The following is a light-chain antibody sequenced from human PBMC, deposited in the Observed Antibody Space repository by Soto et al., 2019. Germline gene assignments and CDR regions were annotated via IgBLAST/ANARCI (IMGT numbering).Light chain of an antibody. CDR3: SSYTSRSRYV. CDR1: SSDVGKYDR. V-gene: IGLV2-18*02. J-gene: IGLJ1*01. Sequence: QSARTQPPSVSGAPGQSVTISCTGTSSDVGKYDRVSWYQQPPGTAPKLIIYEVTNRPSGVPARFSGSKSGNTASLTISGLQAEDEADYYCSSYTSRSRYVFGTGTKVTVL. CDR2: EVT.